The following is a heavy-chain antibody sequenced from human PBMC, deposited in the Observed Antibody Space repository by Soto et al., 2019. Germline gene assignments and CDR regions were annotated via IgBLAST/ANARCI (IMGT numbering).Heavy chain of an antibody. D-gene: IGHD6-13*01. Sequence: GGSLRLSCAASGFTFDDYAMHWVRQAPGKGLDWVSGISWNSGSIGYADSVKGRFTISRDNAKNSLYLQMNSLRAEDTALYYCAKDINPGYSTPDSYYGMDVWGQGTTVTVSS. V-gene: IGHV3-9*01. J-gene: IGHJ6*02. CDR3: AKDINPGYSTPDSYYGMDV. CDR1: GFTFDDYA. CDR2: ISWNSGSI.